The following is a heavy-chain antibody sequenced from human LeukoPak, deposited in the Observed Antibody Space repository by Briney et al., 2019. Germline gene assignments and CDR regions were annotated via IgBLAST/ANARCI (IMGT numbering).Heavy chain of an antibody. D-gene: IGHD3-9*01. CDR2: ISNDGSYI. CDR3: VTFGFDWSSSY. J-gene: IGHJ4*02. CDR1: GFIFSSWW. Sequence: PGGSLRLSSAASGFIFSSWWMLWFRRPPGKGLESVAHISNDGSYIVYADSVRGRFTISRDNAENTLYLQMHSLRPEDTGVYYCVTFGFDWSSSYWGQGAQVTVSS. V-gene: IGHV3-74*01.